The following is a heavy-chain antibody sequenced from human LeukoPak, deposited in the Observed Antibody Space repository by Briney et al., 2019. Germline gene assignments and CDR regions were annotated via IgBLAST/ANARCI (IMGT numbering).Heavy chain of an antibody. J-gene: IGHJ4*02. CDR3: ASRRILWFGELSPIDY. Sequence: SETLSLTCTVSGGSISSGGYYWSWIRQHPGKGLEWIGYIYYSGSTYYNPSLKSRVTISVDTSKNQFSLKLSSVTAADTAVYYCASRRILWFGELSPIDYWGQGTLVTVSS. CDR2: IYYSGST. V-gene: IGHV4-31*03. CDR1: GGSISSGGYY. D-gene: IGHD3-10*01.